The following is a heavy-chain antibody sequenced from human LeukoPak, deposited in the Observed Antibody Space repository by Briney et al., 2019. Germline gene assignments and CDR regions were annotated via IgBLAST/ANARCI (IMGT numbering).Heavy chain of an antibody. CDR3: VGEPPGSARFDY. V-gene: IGHV4-59*01. Sequence: SETLSLTCTVSGGSINNYYWSWIRQPPGKGLEWIAYIHYSGYTAYNPSLKSRVTMSLDTSKSQFSLKLSSVTAADTAVYYCVGEPPGSARFDYWGRGTLVTVPS. CDR1: GGSINNYY. J-gene: IGHJ4*02. CDR2: IHYSGYT.